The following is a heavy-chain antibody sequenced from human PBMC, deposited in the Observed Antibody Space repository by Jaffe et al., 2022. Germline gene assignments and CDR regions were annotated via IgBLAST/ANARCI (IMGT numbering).Heavy chain of an antibody. J-gene: IGHJ4*02. CDR2: ISWDGGST. Sequence: EVQLVESGGVVVQPGGSLRLSCAASGFTFDDYAMHWVRQAPGKGLEWVSLISWDGGSTYYADSVKGRFTISRDNSKNSLYLQMNSLRAEDTAFYYCAKDHSSGWYLDYWGQGTQVTVSS. CDR3: AKDHSSGWYLDY. V-gene: IGHV3-43D*04. D-gene: IGHD6-19*01. CDR1: GFTFDDYA.